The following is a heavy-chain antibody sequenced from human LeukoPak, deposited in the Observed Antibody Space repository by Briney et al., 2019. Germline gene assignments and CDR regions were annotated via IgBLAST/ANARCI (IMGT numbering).Heavy chain of an antibody. CDR1: GYTFTSYY. CDR3: ARFAYYYDSSGYRTYAFDI. D-gene: IGHD3-22*01. V-gene: IGHV1-46*01. CDR2: INPSGGST. Sequence: ASVKVSCKASGYTFTSYYMHWVRQAPGQGLEWMGIINPSGGSTSYAQKFQGRVTMTRDTSMSTVYMELSSLRSEDTAVYYCARFAYYYDSSGYRTYAFDIWGQGTMVTVSS. J-gene: IGHJ3*02.